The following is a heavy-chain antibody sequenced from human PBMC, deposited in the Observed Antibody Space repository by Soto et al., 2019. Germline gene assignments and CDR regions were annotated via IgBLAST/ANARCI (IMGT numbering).Heavy chain of an antibody. CDR3: ARSPVVVTATLRYFDL. D-gene: IGHD2-21*02. V-gene: IGHV4-31*01. Sequence: QVQLQESGPGLVKPSQTLSLTCTVSGGSISSGGYYWSWIRQHPGKGLEWIGYIYYSGSTYYNPSLKSQVTISVDTSKNQFSLKLSSVTAADTAVYYCARSPVVVTATLRYFDLWGRGTLVTVSS. CDR1: GGSISSGGYY. J-gene: IGHJ2*01. CDR2: IYYSGST.